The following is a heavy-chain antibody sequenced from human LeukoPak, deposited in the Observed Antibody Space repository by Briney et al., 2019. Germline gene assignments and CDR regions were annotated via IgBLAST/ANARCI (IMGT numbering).Heavy chain of an antibody. CDR1: GFTFSDFY. CDR2: ITSAGRAI. D-gene: IGHD5-12*01. J-gene: IGHJ4*02. CDR3: ASDIVATSGGF. V-gene: IGHV3-11*01. Sequence: GGSLRLSCAASGFTFSDFYMSWIRQAPGKGLEWVSYITSAGRAIYYADSVQGRFTISRDNARNSLYLQMNGLRAEDTAVYYCASDIVATSGGFWGQGTLVTVSS.